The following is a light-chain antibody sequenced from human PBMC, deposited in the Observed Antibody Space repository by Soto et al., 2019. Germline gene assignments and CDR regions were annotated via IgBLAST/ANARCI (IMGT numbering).Light chain of an antibody. J-gene: IGKJ2*01. CDR3: QQSYDTPYT. V-gene: IGKV1-39*01. CDR2: AAS. Sequence: DIPMTQSPSSLSASVGDRVTITCRASQSIRSYLNWYQQKPGKAPKLLIYAASTLQSGVPSRFGGSGSGTDFTLTISSLQPEDFATYYCQQSYDTPYTFGQGTKLEIK. CDR1: QSIRSY.